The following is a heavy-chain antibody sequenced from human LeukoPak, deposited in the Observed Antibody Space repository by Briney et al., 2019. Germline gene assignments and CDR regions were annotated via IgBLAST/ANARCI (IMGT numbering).Heavy chain of an antibody. Sequence: GGSLRLSCAASGLTFSSYWMTWVRQGPGKGLEWVGTISPDGNRENYVDSVKGRFSISRDNAKNSLFLQMRSLRAEDTAMYYCASTFPYCSSGTCALGGQGTLVTVSS. CDR3: ASTFPYCSSGTCAL. J-gene: IGHJ4*02. CDR2: ISPDGNRE. CDR1: GLTFSSYW. V-gene: IGHV3-7*01. D-gene: IGHD2-15*01.